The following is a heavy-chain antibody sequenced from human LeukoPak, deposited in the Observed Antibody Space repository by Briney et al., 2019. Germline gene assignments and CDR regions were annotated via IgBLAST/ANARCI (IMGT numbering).Heavy chain of an antibody. J-gene: IGHJ1*01. CDR3: ARDARIAVGGTTHFEH. CDR2: IKQDGIET. Sequence: GESLRLSSAPSTFSSSSYWMSWVRHAPGEGLEWVANIKQDGIETLYVDSVKGPFTVSRDNAKNSLYLQMNSLRAEDTAVYYCARDARIAVGGTTHFEHWGQGTLVTVSS. D-gene: IGHD6-19*01. V-gene: IGHV3-7*01. CDR1: TFSSSSYW.